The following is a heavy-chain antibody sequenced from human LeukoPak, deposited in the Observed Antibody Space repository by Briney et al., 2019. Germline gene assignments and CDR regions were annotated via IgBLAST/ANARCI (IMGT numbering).Heavy chain of an antibody. CDR1: GFTFSSYG. V-gene: IGHV3-30*18. Sequence: GGSLRLSCAASGFTFSSYGMHWVRQAPGKGVEGVAVISYEGSNKYYADSVKGRFTISRDNSKNTLYLQMNSLSAEDTAVYYCAKDAAGTATPSLDIWGQGTMVTVSS. J-gene: IGHJ3*02. CDR3: AKDAAGTATPSLDI. D-gene: IGHD2-15*01. CDR2: ISYEGSNK.